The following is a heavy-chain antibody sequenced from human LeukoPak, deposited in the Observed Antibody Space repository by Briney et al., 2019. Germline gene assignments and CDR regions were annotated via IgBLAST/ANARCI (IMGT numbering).Heavy chain of an antibody. Sequence: ASVKVSCKASGYTFTGYYMHWVRQAPGQGLEWMGRINPNSGGTNYAQKFQGRVTMTRDASISTAYMELSRLRSDDTAVYYCARGPLYPYYYDSSGFSPNAFDIWGQGTMVTVSS. CDR3: ARGPLYPYYYDSSGFSPNAFDI. CDR1: GYTFTGYY. J-gene: IGHJ3*02. D-gene: IGHD3-22*01. CDR2: INPNSGGT. V-gene: IGHV1-2*06.